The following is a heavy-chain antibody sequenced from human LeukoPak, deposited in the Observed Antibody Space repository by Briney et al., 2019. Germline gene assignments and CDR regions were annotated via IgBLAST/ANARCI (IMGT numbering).Heavy chain of an antibody. D-gene: IGHD3-3*01. CDR2: IYYSGST. V-gene: IGHV4-39*01. CDR3: ARRLTGYYDFWSGYSAQPTYNDY. J-gene: IGHJ4*02. CDR1: GGSISSGGYY. Sequence: SETLSLTCTVSGGSISSGGYYWSWIRQHPGKGLEWIGYIYYSGSTYYNPSLKSRVTISVDTSKNQFSLKLSSVTAADTAVYYCARRLTGYYDFWSGYSAQPTYNDYWGQGTLVTVSS.